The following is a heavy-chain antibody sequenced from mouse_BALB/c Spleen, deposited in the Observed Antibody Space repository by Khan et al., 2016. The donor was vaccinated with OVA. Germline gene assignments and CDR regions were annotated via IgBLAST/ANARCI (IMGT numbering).Heavy chain of an antibody. CDR1: GFPFSSFG. V-gene: IGHV5-17*02. Sequence: EVELVESGGGLVQPGGSRKLSCAASGFPFSSFGMYWVRQAPEKGLEWVAYIGSDSNTIYYADTVKGRFTISRDDHKNSLVLQLTSLRSEDTAMYYYASSRYWSWFAAWGQGTLVTVSS. D-gene: IGHD2-12*01. CDR3: ASSRYWSWFAA. CDR2: IGSDSNTI. J-gene: IGHJ3*01.